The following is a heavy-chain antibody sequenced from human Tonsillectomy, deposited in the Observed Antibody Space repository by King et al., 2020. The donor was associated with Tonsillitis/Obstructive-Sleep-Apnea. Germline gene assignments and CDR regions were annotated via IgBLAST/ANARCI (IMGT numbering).Heavy chain of an antibody. CDR1: GYTLTSFG. CDR2: ISAYNGNT. J-gene: IGHJ4*02. D-gene: IGHD3-22*01. Sequence: VQLVESGAEVKKPGASVKVSCTASGYTLTSFGISWVRQAPGQGLEWMGRISAYNGNTNYAQKLQGRVTMTTDTSTSTAYMELRSLRSDDTAVYYCARVPVYYDSSGSDYWGQGTLVTVSS. V-gene: IGHV1-18*01. CDR3: ARVPVYYDSSGSDY.